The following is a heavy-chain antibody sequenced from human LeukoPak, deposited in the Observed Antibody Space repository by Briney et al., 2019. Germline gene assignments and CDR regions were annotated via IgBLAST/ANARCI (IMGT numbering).Heavy chain of an antibody. V-gene: IGHV3-74*01. D-gene: IGHD1-14*01. J-gene: IGHJ3*02. Sequence: GGSLRLSCAASGFTFSNYWMHCVRQAPGKGLVWVSRIKSDGSSTNYADSVKGRFTISRDNAKNTLYLQMNSLRAEDTAMYYCTRILAGGNRAFDIWGQGTMATVSS. CDR1: GFTFSNYW. CDR3: TRILAGGNRAFDI. CDR2: IKSDGSST.